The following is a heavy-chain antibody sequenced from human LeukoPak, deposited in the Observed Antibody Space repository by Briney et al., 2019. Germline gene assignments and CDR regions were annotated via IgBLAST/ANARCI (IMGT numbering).Heavy chain of an antibody. CDR1: GYTFTSYD. CDR3: ARGRFEVVPAAIVAPIRY. J-gene: IGHJ4*02. V-gene: IGHV1-8*01. CDR2: MNPNSGNT. D-gene: IGHD2-2*01. Sequence: ASVNVSFTASGYTFTSYDINWVRQATGQGLEWMGWMNPNSGNTGYAQKFQGRVTMTRNTSISTAYMELSSLRSEDTAVYYCARGRFEVVPAAIVAPIRYWGQGTLVTVPS.